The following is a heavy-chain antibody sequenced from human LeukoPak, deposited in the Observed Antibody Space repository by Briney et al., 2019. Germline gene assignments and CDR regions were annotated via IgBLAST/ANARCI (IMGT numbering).Heavy chain of an antibody. V-gene: IGHV4-59*08. CDR3: ARHRIGAPDFDY. J-gene: IGHJ4*02. CDR2: IYYSGST. CDR1: GGSISSYY. D-gene: IGHD2-15*01. Sequence: PSETLSLTCTVSGGSISSYYWSWIRQPPGKGLEGIGYIYYSGSTNYNPSLKSRVTISVDTSKNQFSLKLSSVTAADTAVYYCARHRIGAPDFDYWGQGTLVTVSS.